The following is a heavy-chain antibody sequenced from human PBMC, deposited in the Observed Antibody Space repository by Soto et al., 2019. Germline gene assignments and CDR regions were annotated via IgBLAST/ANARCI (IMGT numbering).Heavy chain of an antibody. D-gene: IGHD3-3*01. Sequence: PSKTLSLTCTVSGGSLSSGGYSLSWIHQHPGKGLEWIGYIYYSGSTYYNPSLKSRVTISVDTSKNQFSLKLSSVTAADTAVYYCARWTRREWLRSPNYYYYYGMDVWGQGTTVTVSS. CDR2: IYYSGST. J-gene: IGHJ6*02. CDR3: ARWTRREWLRSPNYYYYYGMDV. CDR1: GGSLSSGGYS. V-gene: IGHV4-31*03.